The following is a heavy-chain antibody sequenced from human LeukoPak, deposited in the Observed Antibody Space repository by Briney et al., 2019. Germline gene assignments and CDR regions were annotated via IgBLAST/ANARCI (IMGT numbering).Heavy chain of an antibody. V-gene: IGHV3-23*01. CDR3: AKDHDFWSRYYPLAY. CDR2: ISGSGGST. Sequence: GGSRRLSCAASGFTFSSYAISWVRQAPGKGLEWVSAISGSGGSTYYADSVKGRFTISRDNSKNTLYLQMNSLRAEDPAVYYCAKDHDFWSRYYPLAYWGQGPLVTVSS. D-gene: IGHD3-3*01. CDR1: GFTFSSYA. J-gene: IGHJ4*02.